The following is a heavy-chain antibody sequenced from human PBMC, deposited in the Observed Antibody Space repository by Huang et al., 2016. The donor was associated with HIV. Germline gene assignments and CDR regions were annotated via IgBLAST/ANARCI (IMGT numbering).Heavy chain of an antibody. Sequence: QLVESGGDSVQSGRSLRLSCRGSGFIFNDFAINWLRQSAGKGLEGRGFVRSKACGGASKSAPSVKDRFTVSRDEAKNVAFLQMDNLQVDDTAIYYCSPSGDDYFYFYMDVWGNGTTVIVS. CDR1: GFIFNDFA. CDR2: VRSKACGGAS. CDR3: SPSGDDYFYFYMDV. D-gene: IGHD4-17*01. J-gene: IGHJ6*03. V-gene: IGHV3-49*03.